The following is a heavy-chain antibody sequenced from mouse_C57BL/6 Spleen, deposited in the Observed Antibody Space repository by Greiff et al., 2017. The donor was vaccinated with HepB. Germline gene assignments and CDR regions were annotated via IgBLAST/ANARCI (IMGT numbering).Heavy chain of an antibody. D-gene: IGHD1-1*01. J-gene: IGHJ1*03. CDR1: GFTFSSYA. Sequence: EVKVVESGEGLVKPGGSLKLSCAASGFTFSSYAMSWVRQTPEKRLEWVAYISSGGDYIYYADTVKGRFTISRDNARNTLYLQMSSLKSEDTAMYYCTRGPITTVVAEGYFDVWGTGTTVTVSS. CDR3: TRGPITTVVAEGYFDV. V-gene: IGHV5-9-1*02. CDR2: ISSGGDYI.